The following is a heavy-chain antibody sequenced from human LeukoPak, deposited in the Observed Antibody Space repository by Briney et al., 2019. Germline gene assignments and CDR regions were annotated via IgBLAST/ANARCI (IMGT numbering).Heavy chain of an antibody. CDR2: IRYDGDNK. D-gene: IGHD6-19*01. CDR3: AKDGSSGWYFTFDY. CDR1: GFTFSNYG. J-gene: IGHJ4*02. Sequence: GGSLRLSCAASGFTFSNYGMHWVRQAPGKGLEWVAFIRYDGDNKYYADSVKGRFTISRDNSKNTLYLQMNSLRTEDTAVYYCAKDGSSGWYFTFDYWGQGTLVTVSS. V-gene: IGHV3-30*02.